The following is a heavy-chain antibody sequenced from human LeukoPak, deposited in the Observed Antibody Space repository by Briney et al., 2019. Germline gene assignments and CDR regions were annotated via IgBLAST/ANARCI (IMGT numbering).Heavy chain of an antibody. V-gene: IGHV1-2*02. J-gene: IGHJ5*02. Sequence: ASLKVSCKASGYTFTGYSLHWVRQAPGQGLEWMAWINPDSGATKYAQKFQDRVTMTRDTSINTAYMELTRLTSDDTAVYYCARSRYNWNANWFDPWGQGSPVSVSS. CDR1: GYTFTGYS. CDR3: ARSRYNWNANWFDP. D-gene: IGHD1-1*01. CDR2: INPDSGAT.